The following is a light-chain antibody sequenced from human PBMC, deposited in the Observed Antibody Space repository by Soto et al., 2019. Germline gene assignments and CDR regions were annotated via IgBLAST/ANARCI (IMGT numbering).Light chain of an antibody. J-gene: IGKJ4*01. CDR2: GAS. CDR3: QQYGSSPRT. V-gene: IGKV3-20*01. Sequence: ERVLTQSAATLSLSPGERATLSCRASQSVSSSYLAWYQQKPGQAPRLLIYGASSRATGIPDRFSGSGSGTDFTLTISRLEPEDFAVYYCQQYGSSPRTFGGGTKVDIK. CDR1: QSVSSSY.